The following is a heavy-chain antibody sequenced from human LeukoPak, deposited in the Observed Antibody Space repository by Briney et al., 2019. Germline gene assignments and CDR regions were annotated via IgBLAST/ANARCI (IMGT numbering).Heavy chain of an antibody. V-gene: IGHV4-34*01. J-gene: IGHJ4*02. CDR2: INHSGST. CDR1: GGSFSGYY. CDR3: ARGRKRSQYYYDSSGYYYFDY. Sequence: SETLSLTCAVYGGSFSGYYWSWIRQPPGKGLEWIEEINHSGSTNYNPSLKSRVTISVDTSKNQFSLKLSSVTAADTAVYYCARGRKRSQYYYDSSGYYYFDYWGQGTLVTVSS. D-gene: IGHD3-22*01.